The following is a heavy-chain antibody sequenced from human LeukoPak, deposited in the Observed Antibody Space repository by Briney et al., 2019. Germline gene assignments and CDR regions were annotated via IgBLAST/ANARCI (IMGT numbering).Heavy chain of an antibody. D-gene: IGHD1-1*01. J-gene: IGHJ4*02. Sequence: SCTASGYTFTNYGITWVRQAPGKGLEWVSVTSHDGSTKYYADSVKGRFTISRDNSKNTLYLQMNNLRVEDTAVYYCVKDDFGTLDYWGQGTLVTVSS. V-gene: IGHV3-30*04. CDR2: TSHDGSTK. CDR3: VKDDFGTLDY. CDR1: GYTFTNYG.